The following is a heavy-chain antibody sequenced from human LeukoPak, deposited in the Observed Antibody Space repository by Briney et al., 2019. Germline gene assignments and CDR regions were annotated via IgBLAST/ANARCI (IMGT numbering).Heavy chain of an antibody. CDR1: GFTFSDYY. V-gene: IGHV3-11*01. D-gene: IGHD4-17*01. J-gene: IGHJ1*01. Sequence: PGGSLRLSCAASGFTFSDYYMSWVRQAPGKGREGVSYISGSGTIISYADSVKGRFTISRDNATTSLHLQMNSLRAEDTAVYYCARDLRAVTQYFQHWGQGTLVTVSS. CDR2: ISGSGTII. CDR3: ARDLRAVTQYFQH.